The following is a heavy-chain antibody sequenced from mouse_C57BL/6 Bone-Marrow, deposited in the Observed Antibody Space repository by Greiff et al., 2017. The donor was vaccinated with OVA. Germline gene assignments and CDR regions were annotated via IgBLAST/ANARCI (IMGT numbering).Heavy chain of an antibody. Sequence: VQLQQSGPELVKPGASVKISCKASGYSFTDYNMNWVKQSNGKSLEWIGVINPNYGTTSYNQKFKGKATLTVDQSSSTAYMQLNSLTSEDSAVYYCARSPITTVVATFLPYAMDYWGQGTSVTVSS. D-gene: IGHD1-1*01. CDR2: INPNYGTT. V-gene: IGHV1-39*01. J-gene: IGHJ4*01. CDR1: GYSFTDYN. CDR3: ARSPITTVVATFLPYAMDY.